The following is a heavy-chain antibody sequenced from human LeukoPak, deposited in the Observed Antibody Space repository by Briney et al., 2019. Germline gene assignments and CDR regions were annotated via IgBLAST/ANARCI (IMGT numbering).Heavy chain of an antibody. CDR2: INHSGST. Sequence: SETLSLTCAVYGGSFSGYYRSWIRQPPGKGLEWIGEINHSGSTNYNPSLKSRVTISVDTSKNQFSLKLSSVTAADTAVYYCARGIAVAGTLSHFDYWGQGTLVTVSS. D-gene: IGHD6-19*01. CDR1: GGSFSGYY. J-gene: IGHJ4*02. V-gene: IGHV4-34*01. CDR3: ARGIAVAGTLSHFDY.